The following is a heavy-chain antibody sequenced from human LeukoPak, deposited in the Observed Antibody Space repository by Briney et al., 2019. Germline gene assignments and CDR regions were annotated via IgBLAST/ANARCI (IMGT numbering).Heavy chain of an antibody. CDR3: ARRYCSSTSRYKGNAFDI. V-gene: IGHV4-61*02. CDR1: GGSISSGSYY. CDR2: IYTSGST. Sequence: PSQTLSLTCTVSGGSISSGSYYWSWIRQPAGKGLEWIGRIYTSGSTNYNPSLKSRVTISVDTSKNQFSLKLSSVTAADTAVYYCARRYCSSTSRYKGNAFDIWGQGTMVTVSS. D-gene: IGHD2-2*02. J-gene: IGHJ3*02.